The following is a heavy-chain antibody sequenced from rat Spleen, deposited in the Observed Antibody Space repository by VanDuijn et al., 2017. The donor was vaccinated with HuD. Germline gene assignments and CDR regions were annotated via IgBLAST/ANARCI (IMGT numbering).Heavy chain of an antibody. CDR1: GFTFSNYD. V-gene: IGHV5-7*01. J-gene: IGHJ3*01. D-gene: IGHD1-12*02. Sequence: EVQLVESGGGLVQPGRSMKLSCAASGFTFSNYDMAWVRQAPKKGLEWVATISYDGSSTNYRDSVKGRFTISRDNAKSTLYLQMYSLRSEDTATYYCARPHYDGSYGWFAYWGQGTLVTVSS. CDR3: ARPHYDGSYGWFAY. CDR2: ISYDGSST.